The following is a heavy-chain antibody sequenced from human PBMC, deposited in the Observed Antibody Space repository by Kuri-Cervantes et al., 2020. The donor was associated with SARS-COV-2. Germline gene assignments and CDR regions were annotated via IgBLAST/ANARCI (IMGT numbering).Heavy chain of an antibody. V-gene: IGHV3-7*01. D-gene: IGHD3-3*01. CDR1: GFTFSIYW. CDR3: ARHRLHGKAPEWLFMGQYSERDAFDI. CDR2: IKQDGSEK. J-gene: IGHJ3*02. Sequence: LSLTCAASGFTFSIYWMSRVRQAPGKGLEWVANIKQDGSEKYYVDSVKGRFTISRDNAKNSLYLQMNSLRAEDTAVYYCARHRLHGKAPEWLFMGQYSERDAFDIWGQGTMVTVSS.